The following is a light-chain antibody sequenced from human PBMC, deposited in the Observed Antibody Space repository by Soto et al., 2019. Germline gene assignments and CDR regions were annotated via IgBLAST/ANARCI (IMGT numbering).Light chain of an antibody. CDR3: ETWGSTTRV. CDR1: SGHSTYI. CDR2: LEGSGSY. Sequence: QPVLTQSSSASASLGSSVKLTCTLSSGHSTYIIAWHQQQPGKAPRYLMKLEGSGSYNKGSGVPDRFSGSSSGADRYLTISNLQFEDEADYYCETWGSTTRVFGGGTKLTVL. V-gene: IGLV4-60*02. J-gene: IGLJ3*02.